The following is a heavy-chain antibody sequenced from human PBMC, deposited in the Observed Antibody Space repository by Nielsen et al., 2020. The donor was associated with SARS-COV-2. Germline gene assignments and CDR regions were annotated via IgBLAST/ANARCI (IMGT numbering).Heavy chain of an antibody. CDR1: GYTFTGHY. J-gene: IGHJ4*02. CDR3: ARGGLVVVDSFDY. CDR2: INSSGGRT. D-gene: IGHD2-15*01. Sequence: ASVKVSCKTSGYTFTGHYVHWVRQAPGQGLEWMGLINSSGGRTIYAQMFQGRVTVTRDTSTNTVYMELSSLRSEDTAVYYCARGGLVVVDSFDYWGQGTLVTVSS. V-gene: IGHV1-46*01.